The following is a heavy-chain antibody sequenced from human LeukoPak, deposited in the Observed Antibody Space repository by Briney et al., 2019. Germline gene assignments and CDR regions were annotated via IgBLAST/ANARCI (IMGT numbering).Heavy chain of an antibody. CDR1: GGTFSSYA. Sequence: ASVKVSCKASGGTFSSYAISWVRQAPGQGLEWMGGIIPIFGTANYAQKFQGRVTITADESTSTAYMELSSLRSEDTAVYYCARDSMYYDSSGYYYYYGMDVWGQGTTVTVS. D-gene: IGHD3-22*01. V-gene: IGHV1-69*13. CDR2: IIPIFGTA. CDR3: ARDSMYYDSSGYYYYYGMDV. J-gene: IGHJ6*02.